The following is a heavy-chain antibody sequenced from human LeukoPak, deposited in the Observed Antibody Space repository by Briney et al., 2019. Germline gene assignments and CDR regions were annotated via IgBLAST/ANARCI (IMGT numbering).Heavy chain of an antibody. V-gene: IGHV3-66*01. CDR2: IYSGGST. D-gene: IGHD6-19*01. CDR3: ARGHEQWLGNNWFDP. Sequence: PGGSLRLSCAASGFTVSSNYMSWVRQAPGKGLEWVSVIYSGGSTYYADSVKGRFTISRDNSKNTLYLQMNSLRVEDTALYYCARGHEQWLGNNWFDPWGHGTLVTVSS. CDR1: GFTVSSNY. J-gene: IGHJ5*02.